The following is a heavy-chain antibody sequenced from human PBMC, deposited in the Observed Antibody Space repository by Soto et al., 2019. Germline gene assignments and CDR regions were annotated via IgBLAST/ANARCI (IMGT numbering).Heavy chain of an antibody. CDR2: MNPNSGNT. CDR1: GYTFTSYD. V-gene: IGHV1-8*01. Sequence: QVQLVQSGAEVKKPGASVKVSCKASGYTFTSYDINWVRQATGQGLEWMGWMNPNSGNTGYAQKFQGRVTRTRNTSISTGYMALSSLRSEDTAVYYCARKCRFGELLFDYWGQGTLVIVSS. J-gene: IGHJ4*02. D-gene: IGHD3-10*01. CDR3: ARKCRFGELLFDY.